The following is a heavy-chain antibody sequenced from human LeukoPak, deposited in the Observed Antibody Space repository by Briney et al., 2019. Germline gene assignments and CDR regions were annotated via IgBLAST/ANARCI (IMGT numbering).Heavy chain of an antibody. V-gene: IGHV4-61*02. J-gene: IGHJ6*03. Sequence: SQTLSLTCSVSGAYISSGSYFWTWIRQPAGKGLEWIGRIYTTGSTNYNPSLTSRVTISMDASKNQFSLNLSSVTAADTAVYYCATSPYYFYMDVWGKGTSVIVSS. CDR1: GAYISSGSYF. CDR3: ATSPYYFYMDV. CDR2: IYTTGST.